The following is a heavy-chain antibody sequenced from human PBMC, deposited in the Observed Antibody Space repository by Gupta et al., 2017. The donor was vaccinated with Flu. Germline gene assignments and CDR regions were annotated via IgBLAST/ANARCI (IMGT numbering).Heavy chain of an antibody. Sequence: VQLQQCGAGLLTPSETLSLTCAVYGGSFSGYYWSWIRQPPGKGLEWIGEINHSGSTNYNPSLKSRVTISVDTSKNQFSLKLSSVTAADTAVYYCARDIAAELGAVRAGDFDYWGQGTLVTVSS. CDR3: ARDIAAELGAVRAGDFDY. J-gene: IGHJ4*02. D-gene: IGHD6-13*01. V-gene: IGHV4-34*01. CDR1: GGSFSGYY. CDR2: INHSGST.